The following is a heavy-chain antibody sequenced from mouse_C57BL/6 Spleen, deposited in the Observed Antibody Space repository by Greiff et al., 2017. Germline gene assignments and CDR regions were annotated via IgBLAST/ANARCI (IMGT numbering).Heavy chain of an antibody. CDR3: SKLYYGSMED. CDR1: GFSFTSYG. CDR2: LWGDGST. D-gene: IGHD2-1*01. Sequence: VKLVESGPGLVAPSQSLSITCIVSGFSFTSYGVSWVRQPPGKGLEWLGVLWGDGSTNSHSALISRLSISTDNSKSQVLLKLNSLQTDETATYYCSKLYYGSMEDWGQGTSVTVSS. J-gene: IGHJ4*01. V-gene: IGHV2-3*01.